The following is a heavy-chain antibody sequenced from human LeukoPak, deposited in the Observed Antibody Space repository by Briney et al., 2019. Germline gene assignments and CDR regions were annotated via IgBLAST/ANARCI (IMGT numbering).Heavy chain of an antibody. CDR2: IIPIFGTA. Sequence: GSSVKVSCKASGGTFSSYAISWVRQAPGQGLEWMGGIIPIFGTANYAQKFQGRVTITADESTSTAYMELSSLRSEDTAVYYCARDYPPTDYYYGMDVWGQGTTVTVSS. J-gene: IGHJ6*02. CDR1: GGTFSSYA. D-gene: IGHD3-16*02. V-gene: IGHV1-69*01. CDR3: ARDYPPTDYYYGMDV.